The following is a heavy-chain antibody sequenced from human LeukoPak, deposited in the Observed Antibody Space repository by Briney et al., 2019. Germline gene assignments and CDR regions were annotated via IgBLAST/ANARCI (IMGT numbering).Heavy chain of an antibody. Sequence: SVKVSCKTSGFTFSNSAIQWVRQARGQRLEWIGGIIVGSGRTHYAQNLQERITITRDMSTNTAYMELSGLRSDDTAVYYCAAELYSGTYGRCCSFAFWGQGTQVTVSS. V-gene: IGHV1-58*02. CDR3: AAELYSGTYGRCCSFAF. CDR1: GFTFSNSA. J-gene: IGHJ4*02. CDR2: IIVGSGRT. D-gene: IGHD1-26*01.